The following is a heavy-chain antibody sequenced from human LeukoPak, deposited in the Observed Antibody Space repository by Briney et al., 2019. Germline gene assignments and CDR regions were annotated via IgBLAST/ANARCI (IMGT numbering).Heavy chain of an antibody. CDR1: GGSISSYY. D-gene: IGHD6-19*01. CDR2: IYYSGST. V-gene: IGHV4-59*01. Sequence: SETLSLTCTVSGGSISSYYWSWIRQPPGKGLEWVGYIYYSGSTNYNPSLKSRVTISVDTSKNQFSLKLSSVTAADTAVYYCARHGYSSGSLAWFDPWGQGTQVTVSS. J-gene: IGHJ5*02. CDR3: ARHGYSSGSLAWFDP.